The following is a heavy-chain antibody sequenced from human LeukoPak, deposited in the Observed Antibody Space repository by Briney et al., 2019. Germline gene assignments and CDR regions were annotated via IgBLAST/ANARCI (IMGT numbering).Heavy chain of an antibody. V-gene: IGHV3-9*01. CDR3: AKDTTDYYGSGVDY. J-gene: IGHJ4*02. CDR1: GFTFDDYA. Sequence: GRSLRLSCAASGFTFDDYAMHWVRQAPGKGLEWVSGISWNSGSIGYADSVKGRFIISRDNAKNSLYLQMNSLRAEDTALYYCAKDTTDYYGSGVDYWGQGTLVTVSS. D-gene: IGHD3-10*01. CDR2: ISWNSGSI.